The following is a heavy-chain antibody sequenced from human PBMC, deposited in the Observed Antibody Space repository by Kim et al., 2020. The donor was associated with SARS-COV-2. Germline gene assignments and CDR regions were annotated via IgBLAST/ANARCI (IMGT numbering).Heavy chain of an antibody. CDR3: ARGPYYGSGFDYYYGMDV. Sequence: SETLSLTCAVYGGSFSGYYWSWIRQPPGKGLEWIGEINHSGSTNYNPSLKSRVTISVDTSKNQFSLKLSSVTAADTAVYYCARGPYYGSGFDYYYGMDVWGQGTTVTVSS. V-gene: IGHV4-34*01. CDR2: INHSGST. J-gene: IGHJ6*02. CDR1: GGSFSGYY. D-gene: IGHD3-10*01.